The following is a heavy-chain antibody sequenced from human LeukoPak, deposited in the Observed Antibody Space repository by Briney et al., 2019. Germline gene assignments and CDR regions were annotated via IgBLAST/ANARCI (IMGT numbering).Heavy chain of an antibody. D-gene: IGHD5-12*01. CDR1: GGSISSGDYY. CDR2: IYYSGST. V-gene: IGHV4-30-4*01. Sequence: SETLSLTCTVSGGSISSGDYYWSWIRQPPGTGLEWIRYIYYSGSTYYNPSLKSRVTISVDTSKNQFSLKLSSVTAADTAVYYCAREQRGVATIIDYWGQGTLVTVSS. CDR3: AREQRGVATIIDY. J-gene: IGHJ4*02.